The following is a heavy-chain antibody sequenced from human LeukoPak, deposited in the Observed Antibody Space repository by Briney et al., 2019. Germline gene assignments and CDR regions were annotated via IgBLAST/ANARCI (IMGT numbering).Heavy chain of an antibody. Sequence: GGSLRLSCAASGFTVSSNYMSWVRQAPGKGLEWVSVIYSGGSTYYADSVKGRFTISRDNSKNTLYLQMNSLRAGDTAVYYCARVYSGYVPTDYWGQGTLVTVSS. CDR3: ARVYSGYVPTDY. V-gene: IGHV3-66*01. J-gene: IGHJ4*02. D-gene: IGHD5-12*01. CDR1: GFTVSSNY. CDR2: IYSGGST.